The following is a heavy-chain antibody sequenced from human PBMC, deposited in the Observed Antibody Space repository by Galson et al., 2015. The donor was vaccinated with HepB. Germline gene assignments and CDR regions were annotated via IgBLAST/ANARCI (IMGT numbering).Heavy chain of an antibody. CDR1: GFTFSSYN. J-gene: IGHJ5*02. CDR2: ISSTSDYI. V-gene: IGHV3-21*01. D-gene: IGHD6-19*01. Sequence: SLRLSCAASGFTFSSYNMNWVRQAPGKGLEWVSPISSTSDYIYYADSIKGRFTISRDNAKNSLYLQMNSLRAEDTAVYYCARDWGKAVADTWWFDPWGQGTLVTVSS. CDR3: ARDWGKAVADTWWFDP.